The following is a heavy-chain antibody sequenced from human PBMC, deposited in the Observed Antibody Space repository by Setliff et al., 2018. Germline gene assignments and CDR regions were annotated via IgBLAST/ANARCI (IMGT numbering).Heavy chain of an antibody. CDR3: VRHTIAMSTIISYFDY. J-gene: IGHJ4*02. V-gene: IGHV4-39*01. Sequence: ASETLSLTCTVSDDSFTSSRYYWGWIRQAPGSGLEWIGSISYSGTPYYNASVESRVTISIDTSRNQFSLELRSVTVADTATYYCVRHTIAMSTIISYFDYWGQGTLVTVSS. D-gene: IGHD3-10*01. CDR2: ISYSGTP. CDR1: DDSFTSSRYY.